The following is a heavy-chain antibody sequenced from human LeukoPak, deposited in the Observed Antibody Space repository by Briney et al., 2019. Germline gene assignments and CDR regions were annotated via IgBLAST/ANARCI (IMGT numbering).Heavy chain of an antibody. V-gene: IGHV4-31*03. D-gene: IGHD3-9*01. CDR3: ARTYYDILTVYYTAFDI. J-gene: IGHJ3*02. CDR2: IYYSGST. CDR1: GGSISSGGYY. Sequence: SETLSLTCTVSGGSISSGGYYWSWIRQHPGKGLEWIGYIYYSGSTYYNPSLKRRVTISVDTSKNQFSLKQSSVTAAATVVYYCARTYYDILTVYYTAFDICVQGTMVTVSS.